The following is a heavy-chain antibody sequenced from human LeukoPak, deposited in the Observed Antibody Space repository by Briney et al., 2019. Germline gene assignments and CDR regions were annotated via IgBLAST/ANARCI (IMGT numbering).Heavy chain of an antibody. CDR1: GGTFSSYA. CDR3: ASCSGGSCYSDYYYGMDV. Sequence: ASVKVSCKASGGTFSSYAISWVRQAPGQGLEWMGRIIPILGIANYAQKFQGRVTITADKSTSTAYMELSSLRSEDTAMYYCASCSGGSCYSDYYYGMDVWGQGTTVTVSS. CDR2: IIPILGIA. J-gene: IGHJ6*02. V-gene: IGHV1-69*04. D-gene: IGHD2-15*01.